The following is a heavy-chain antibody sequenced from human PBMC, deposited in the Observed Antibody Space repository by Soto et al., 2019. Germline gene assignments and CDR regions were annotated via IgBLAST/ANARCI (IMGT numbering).Heavy chain of an antibody. D-gene: IGHD7-27*01. CDR2: IKTNADGATT. J-gene: IGHJ4*02. V-gene: IGHV3-15*01. Sequence: EVQLVQSGGGLGRPGGSLRLSCAASGFNFTNPRLSRVRHPPGKRPEWVGRIKTNADGATTDYAAPVQGRFTISRGDSEKTLYLQMSGLGTDDTAVYLCTAHVLEVCDWGMCFDYGGQGVLVTVSS. CDR3: TAHVLEVCDWGMCFDY. CDR1: GFNFTNPR.